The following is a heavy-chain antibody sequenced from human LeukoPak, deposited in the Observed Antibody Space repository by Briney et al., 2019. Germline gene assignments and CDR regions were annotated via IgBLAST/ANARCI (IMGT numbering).Heavy chain of an antibody. D-gene: IGHD6-19*01. CDR1: GFTVRNNY. V-gene: IGHV3-66*01. CDR3: ARLTVSGQLDY. J-gene: IGHJ4*02. CDR2: VYSDGST. Sequence: GGTLRLSCAASGFTVRNNYMNWVRRAPGKGLEWVSVVYSDGSTYYADSVKGRSTISRDFSKNTLYLQMNSLRVEDTAVYYCARLTVSGQLDYWGQGTLVTVSS.